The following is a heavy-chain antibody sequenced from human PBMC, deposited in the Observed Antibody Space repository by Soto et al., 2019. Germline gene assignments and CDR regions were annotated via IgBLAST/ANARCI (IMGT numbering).Heavy chain of an antibody. CDR3: ARDPSYCSGGSCYLSLYYYYGMDV. J-gene: IGHJ6*02. D-gene: IGHD2-15*01. V-gene: IGHV3-30-3*01. CDR1: GFTFSSYA. CDR2: ISYDGSNK. Sequence: PXGSLRLSCAASGFTFSSYAMHWVRQAPGKGLEWVAVISYDGSNKYYADSVKGRFTISRDNSKNTLYLQMNSLRAEDTAVYYCARDPSYCSGGSCYLSLYYYYGMDVWGQGTTVTVSS.